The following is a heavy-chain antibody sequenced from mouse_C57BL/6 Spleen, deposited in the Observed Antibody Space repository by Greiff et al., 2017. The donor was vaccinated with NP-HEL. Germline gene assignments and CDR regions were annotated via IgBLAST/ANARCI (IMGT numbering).Heavy chain of an antibody. D-gene: IGHD2-2*01. Sequence: QVHVKQSGAELVKPGASVKMSCKASGYTFTSYWITWVKQRPGQGLEWIGDIYPGSGSTNYNEKFKSKATLTVDTSSSTAYMQLSSLTSEDSAVYYCARWLPYYYAMDYWGQGTSVTVSS. CDR3: ARWLPYYYAMDY. CDR1: GYTFTSYW. CDR2: IYPGSGST. V-gene: IGHV1-55*01. J-gene: IGHJ4*01.